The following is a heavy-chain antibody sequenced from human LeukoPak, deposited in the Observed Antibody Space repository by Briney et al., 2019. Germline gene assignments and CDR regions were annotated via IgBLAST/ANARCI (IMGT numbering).Heavy chain of an antibody. CDR1: GASISSYY. CDR2: IHYSGRT. V-gene: IGHV4-59*08. J-gene: IGHJ5*02. CDR3: ARQAARGWLSYWFDP. D-gene: IGHD6-19*01. Sequence: PSETLSLTCTVSGASISSYYWSWIRQPPGKGLEWITYIHYSGRTHYNPSLKSRVTISVDTSKNQFSLKLSSVTAADTAVYYCARQAARGWLSYWFDPWGQGTLVTVSS.